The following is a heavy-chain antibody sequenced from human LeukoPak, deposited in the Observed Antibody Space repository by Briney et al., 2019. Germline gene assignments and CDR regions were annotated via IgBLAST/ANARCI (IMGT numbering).Heavy chain of an antibody. J-gene: IGHJ4*02. CDR2: IIPIFGTA. V-gene: IGHV1-69*05. CDR3: ARGSRSYDSSGPPSY. Sequence: ASVKVSCKASGGTFSSYAISWVRQAPGQGLEWMGGIIPIFGTANYAQKFQGRVTITTDESTSTAYMELSSLRSEDTAVYYCARGSRSYDSSGPPSYWGQGTLVTVSS. CDR1: GGTFSSYA. D-gene: IGHD3-22*01.